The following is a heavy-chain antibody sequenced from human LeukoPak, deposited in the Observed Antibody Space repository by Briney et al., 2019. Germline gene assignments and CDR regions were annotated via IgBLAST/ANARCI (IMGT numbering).Heavy chain of an antibody. V-gene: IGHV1-2*02. CDR2: INPNSGGT. Sequence: ASVKVSCKASGYTFTGYYMHWVRQAPGQGLEWMGWINPNSGGTNYAQKFQGRVTMTRDTSISTAYMELSRLRSDDTAVYYCARLQVATSSFHDCWGQGTLVSVSS. CDR3: ARLQVATSSFHDC. D-gene: IGHD5-12*01. CDR1: GYTFTGYY. J-gene: IGHJ4*02.